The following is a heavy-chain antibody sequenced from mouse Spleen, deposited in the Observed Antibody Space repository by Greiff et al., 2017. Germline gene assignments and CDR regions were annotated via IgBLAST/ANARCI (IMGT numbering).Heavy chain of an antibody. CDR3: AKNHYGNFKRFAY. J-gene: IGHJ3*01. CDR1: GFSLTSYG. V-gene: IGHV2-5*01. D-gene: IGHD2-1*01. Sequence: QVQLKESGPGLVQPSQSLSITCTVSGFSLTSYGVHWVRQSPGTGLEWLGVIWRGGSTDYNAAFMSRLSITKDNSKSQVFFKMNSLQADDTAIYYCAKNHYGNFKRFAYWGQGTLVTVSA. CDR2: IWRGGST.